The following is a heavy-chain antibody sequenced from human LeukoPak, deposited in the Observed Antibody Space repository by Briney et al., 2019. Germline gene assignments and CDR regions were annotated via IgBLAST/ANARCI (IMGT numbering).Heavy chain of an antibody. J-gene: IGHJ4*02. Sequence: PSETLSLTCTVSGGSVSSGSYYWSWIRQPPGKGLEWIGYIYYSGSTNYNPSLKSRATISVDTSKNQFSLKLSSVTAADTAVYYCARDTNYYFDYWGQGTLVTVSS. CDR2: IYYSGST. V-gene: IGHV4-61*01. CDR1: GGSVSSGSYY. CDR3: ARDTNYYFDY.